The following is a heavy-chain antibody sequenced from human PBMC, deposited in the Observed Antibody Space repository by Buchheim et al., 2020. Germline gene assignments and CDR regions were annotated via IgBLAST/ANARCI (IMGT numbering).Heavy chain of an antibody. Sequence: QLQLQESGPGLVKPSETLSLTCTVSGGSISSSSYYWGWIRQPPGKGLEWIGSIYYSGSTYYNPSLKSRVTISVDTSKNQFSLKLSSVTAADTAVYYCAREWLPYSGNSQGLDVWGQGTT. CDR2: IYYSGST. CDR3: AREWLPYSGNSQGLDV. D-gene: IGHD4-23*01. CDR1: GGSISSSSYY. V-gene: IGHV4-39*07. J-gene: IGHJ6*02.